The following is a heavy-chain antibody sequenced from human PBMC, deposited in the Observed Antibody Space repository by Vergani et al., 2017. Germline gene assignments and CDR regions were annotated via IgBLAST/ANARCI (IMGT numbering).Heavy chain of an antibody. CDR1: GGSISSSSYY. J-gene: IGHJ5*02. V-gene: IGHV4-39*07. Sequence: QLQLQESGPGLVKPSETLSLTCTVSGGSISSSSYYWGWIRQPPGKGLEWIGYIYYSGSTYYNPSLKSRVTISVDTSKNQFSLKLSSVTAADTAVYYCARGPPVTMIVVVPRGFDPWGQGTLVTVSS. D-gene: IGHD3-22*01. CDR3: ARGPPVTMIVVVPRGFDP. CDR2: IYYSGST.